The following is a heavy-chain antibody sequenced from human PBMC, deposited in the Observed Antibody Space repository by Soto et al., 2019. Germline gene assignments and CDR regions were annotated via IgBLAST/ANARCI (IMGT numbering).Heavy chain of an antibody. CDR3: ARGDCSGGSCPAGDAFDI. D-gene: IGHD2-15*01. J-gene: IGHJ3*02. V-gene: IGHV3-21*01. CDR1: GFTFSSYS. Sequence: WSLRLSCAASGFTFSSYSMNWVRQAPGKGLEWVSSISSSSYIYYADSVKGRFTISRDNAKNSLYLQMNSLRAEDTAVYYCARGDCSGGSCPAGDAFDIWGQGTMVTVSS. CDR2: ISSSSYI.